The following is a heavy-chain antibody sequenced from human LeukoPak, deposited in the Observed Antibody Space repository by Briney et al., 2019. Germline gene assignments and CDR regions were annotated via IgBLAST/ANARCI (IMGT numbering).Heavy chain of an antibody. J-gene: IGHJ5*02. CDR1: GGSISSYY. CDR3: ARQFYTATVLFWFDL. Sequence: SETLSLTCTVSGGSISSYYWSWIRQPAGKGLEWIGRIYTSGSTNYNPSLKSRVTISVDTSKNQFSLKLSSVTAADTAVYYCARQFYTATVLFWFDLWGQGTLVTVSS. CDR2: IYTSGST. D-gene: IGHD3-10*01. V-gene: IGHV4-4*07.